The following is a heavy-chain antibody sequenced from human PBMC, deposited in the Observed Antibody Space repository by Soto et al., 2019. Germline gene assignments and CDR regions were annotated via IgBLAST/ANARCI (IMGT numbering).Heavy chain of an antibody. Sequence: GASVKVSCKASGYTFTGYYMHWVRQAPGQGLEWMGWINPNSGGTNYAQKFQGWVTMTRDTSISTAYLELSRLRSDDTAVYYCARAYRSGWSGYYYGMDVWGQGTTVTVSS. CDR1: GYTFTGYY. D-gene: IGHD6-19*01. CDR3: ARAYRSGWSGYYYGMDV. V-gene: IGHV1-2*04. CDR2: INPNSGGT. J-gene: IGHJ6*02.